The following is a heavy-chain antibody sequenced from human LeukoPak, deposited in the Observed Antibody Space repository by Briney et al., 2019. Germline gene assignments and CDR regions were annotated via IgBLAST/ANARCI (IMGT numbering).Heavy chain of an antibody. CDR2: ISGSGGST. D-gene: IGHD2-2*01. CDR1: GFTVSSDA. J-gene: IGHJ4*02. V-gene: IGHV3-23*01. CDR3: AKSLGAMPG. Sequence: GGSLRVSCAASGFTVSSDAMSWVREAPGKGLEWVSAISGSGGSTYYADSVKGRFTISRDNSKNPLYLQMTSLSAEDTAVYYCAKSLGAMPGWGQGTLVTVSS.